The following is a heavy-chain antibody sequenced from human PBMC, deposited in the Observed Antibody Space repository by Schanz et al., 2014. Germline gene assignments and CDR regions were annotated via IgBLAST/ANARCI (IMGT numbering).Heavy chain of an antibody. CDR2: ISGSGDNT. CDR3: AKDFTGSGIFFNS. D-gene: IGHD3-10*01. CDR1: GFTVSSNY. V-gene: IGHV3-23*04. Sequence: EVQLVESGGGLIQPGGSLRLSCVASGFTVSSNYMSWVRQAPGKGLEWVSAISGSGDNTFYADSVRGRFTTSRDNSRSTLYLQMNSLRAEDTAVYYCAKDFTGSGIFFNSWGQGTLVSVSS. J-gene: IGHJ5*01.